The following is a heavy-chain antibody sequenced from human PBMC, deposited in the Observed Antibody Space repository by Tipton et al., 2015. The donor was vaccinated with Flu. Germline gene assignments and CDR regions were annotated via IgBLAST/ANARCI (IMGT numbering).Heavy chain of an antibody. Sequence: TLSLTCTVSGVSGNIGNYYWGWVRQPAGKGLEWIGRIYTSGNTNYNPSLRGRVTISVDTSKNQFSLELRSVTAADTAVYFCARDAAEYHHDSSGYLDPWGQGTLVTVSS. J-gene: IGHJ5*02. CDR1: GVSGNIGNYY. CDR3: ARDAAEYHHDSSGYLDP. CDR2: IYTSGNT. D-gene: IGHD3-22*01. V-gene: IGHV4-61*02.